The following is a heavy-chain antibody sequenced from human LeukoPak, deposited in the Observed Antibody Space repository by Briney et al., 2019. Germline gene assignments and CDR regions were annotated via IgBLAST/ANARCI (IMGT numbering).Heavy chain of an antibody. J-gene: IGHJ6*03. CDR1: GGSFSGYY. D-gene: IGHD2-2*01. V-gene: IGHV4-34*01. CDR3: ARGDIVVVPAAMKSYYYYYYMDV. CDR2: INHSGST. Sequence: PSETLSLTCAVYGGSFSGYYWSWIRQPPGKGLEWIGEINHSGSTNYNPSLKSRVTISVDTSKNQFSLKLSSVTAADTAVYYCARGDIVVVPAAMKSYYYYYYMDVWGKGTTVTVSS.